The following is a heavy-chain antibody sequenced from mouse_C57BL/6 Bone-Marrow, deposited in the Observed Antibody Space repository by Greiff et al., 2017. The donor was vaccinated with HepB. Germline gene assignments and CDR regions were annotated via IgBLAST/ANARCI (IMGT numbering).Heavy chain of an antibody. V-gene: IGHV5-6*01. CDR2: ISSGGSYT. Sequence: EVHLVESGGDLVKPGGSLKLSCAASGFTFSSYGMSWVRQTPDKRLEWVATISSGGSYTYYPDSVKGRFTISRDNAKNTLYLQMSSLKSEDTAMYYCARHPSTVVAHYYAMDYWGQGTSVTVSS. J-gene: IGHJ4*01. D-gene: IGHD1-1*01. CDR1: GFTFSSYG. CDR3: ARHPSTVVAHYYAMDY.